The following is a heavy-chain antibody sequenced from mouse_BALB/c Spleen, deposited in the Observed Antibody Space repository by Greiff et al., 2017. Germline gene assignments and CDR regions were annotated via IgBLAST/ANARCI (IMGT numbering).Heavy chain of an antibody. Sequence: VQLQQPGAELVKPGASVKLSCKASGYTFTSYYMYWVKQRPGQGLEWIGGINPSNGGTNFNEKFKSKATLTVDKSSSTAYMQLSSLTSEDSAVYYCARLLRPSYAMDYWGQGTSVTVSA. D-gene: IGHD1-2*01. CDR2: INPSNGGT. V-gene: IGHV1S81*02. J-gene: IGHJ4*01. CDR1: GYTFTSYY. CDR3: ARLLRPSYAMDY.